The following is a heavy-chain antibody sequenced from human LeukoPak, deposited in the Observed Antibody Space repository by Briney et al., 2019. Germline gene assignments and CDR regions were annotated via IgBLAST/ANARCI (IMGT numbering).Heavy chain of an antibody. Sequence: ASVKVSCKASGYTFTSYYMHWVRQAPGQGLEWMGIINPSGGSTSYAQKFQGRVTMTRDTSASTVYMELSSLRSEDTAVYYCARDWIPLGSTSSWFDPWGQGTLVTVSS. D-gene: IGHD2-2*01. J-gene: IGHJ5*02. CDR3: ARDWIPLGSTSSWFDP. V-gene: IGHV1-46*01. CDR2: INPSGGST. CDR1: GYTFTSYY.